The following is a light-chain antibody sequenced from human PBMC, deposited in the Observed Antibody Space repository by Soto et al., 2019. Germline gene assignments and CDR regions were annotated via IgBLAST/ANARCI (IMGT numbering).Light chain of an antibody. V-gene: IGLV2-14*01. J-gene: IGLJ2*01. CDR3: SSYTSSSTLG. CDR2: EVS. CDR1: SSDVGGYNY. Sequence: ALTQPASVSGSPGQSITISCTGTSSDVGGYNYVSWYQQHPGKAPKLMIYEVSNRPSGVSNRFSGSKSGNTASLTISGLQAEDEADYYCSSYTSSSTLGFGGGTQLTVL.